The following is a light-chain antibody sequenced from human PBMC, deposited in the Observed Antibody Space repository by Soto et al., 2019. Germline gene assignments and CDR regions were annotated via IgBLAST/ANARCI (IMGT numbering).Light chain of an antibody. V-gene: IGKV3-20*01. CDR2: DVS. Sequence: EIVLTQSPGTLSLSTGERAALSCRASRSLSSTSLAWYQQRPGQAPRLLIYDVSSRATGIPDRFSGSGSGTDFTLTINRLEPDDFAVYYCQQYGSSPRTFGQGTKV. CDR3: QQYGSSPRT. J-gene: IGKJ1*01. CDR1: RSLSSTS.